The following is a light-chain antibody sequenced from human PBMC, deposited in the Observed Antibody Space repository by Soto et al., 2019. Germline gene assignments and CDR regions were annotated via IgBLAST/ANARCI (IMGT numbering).Light chain of an antibody. Sequence: EIVIVETPAILEVSKEKRATLSCRASQSVSILLAWYQQKPGQAPRLLIHGATTRATGIPARFSGSGSGTEFTLTISSLQSEDFAVYYCQQYNNWPRTFGQGTKVDI. CDR2: GAT. CDR3: QQYNNWPRT. CDR1: QSVSIL. V-gene: IGKV3-15*01. J-gene: IGKJ1*01.